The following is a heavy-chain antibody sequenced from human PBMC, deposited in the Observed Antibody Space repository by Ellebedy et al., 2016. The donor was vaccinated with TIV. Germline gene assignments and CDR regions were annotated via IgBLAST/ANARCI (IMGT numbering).Heavy chain of an antibody. J-gene: IGHJ4*02. D-gene: IGHD3-3*01. Sequence: GGSLRLSXAASGFTFSSYAMSWVRQAPGKGLEWVSAISGSGGSTYYADSVKGRFTISRDNSKNTLYLQMNSLRAEDTAVYYCATRTIFGVVISGDYWGQGTLVTVSS. V-gene: IGHV3-23*01. CDR3: ATRTIFGVVISGDY. CDR2: ISGSGGST. CDR1: GFTFSSYA.